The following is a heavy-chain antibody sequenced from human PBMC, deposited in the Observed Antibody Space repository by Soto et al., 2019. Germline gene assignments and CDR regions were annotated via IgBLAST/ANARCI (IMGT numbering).Heavy chain of an antibody. V-gene: IGHV1-2*04. Sequence: ASEHATCKASGYTFTGNYMHWLRQAHGQGLEWMGWINPNSGGTNYAQKFQGWVTMTRDTSISTAYMELSRLRSDDTAVYYCARSKESRDKTGMDVWGQGTTVTGSS. CDR3: ARSKESRDKTGMDV. CDR2: INPNSGGT. CDR1: GYTFTGNY. D-gene: IGHD2-2*01. J-gene: IGHJ6*02.